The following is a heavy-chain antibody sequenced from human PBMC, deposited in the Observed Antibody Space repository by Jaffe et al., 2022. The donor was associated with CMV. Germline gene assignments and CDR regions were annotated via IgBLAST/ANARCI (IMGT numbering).Heavy chain of an antibody. CDR3: ARDSPYYDSSGAPLDY. J-gene: IGHJ4*02. CDR2: ISSSSSYI. V-gene: IGHV3-21*01. D-gene: IGHD3-22*01. CDR1: GFTFSSYS. Sequence: EVQLVESGGGLVKPGGSLRLSCAASGFTFSSYSMNWVRQAPGKGLEWVSSISSSSSYIYYADSVKGRFTISRDNAKNSLYLQMNSLRAEDTAVYYCARDSPYYDSSGAPLDYWGQGTLVTVSS.